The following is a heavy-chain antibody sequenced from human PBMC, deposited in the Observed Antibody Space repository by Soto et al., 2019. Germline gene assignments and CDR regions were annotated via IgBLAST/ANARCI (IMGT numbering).Heavy chain of an antibody. CDR1: GYTFTSYY. J-gene: IGHJ4*02. CDR3: ERDQSDIVVVVAATAPFDY. Sequence: ASVKVSCKASGYTFTSYYMHWVRQAPGQGLEWMGIINPSGGSTSYAQKFQGRVTMTRDTSTSTVYMELSSLRSEDTAVYYCERDQSDIVVVVAATAPFDYWGQGTLVTVSS. CDR2: INPSGGST. V-gene: IGHV1-46*01. D-gene: IGHD2-15*01.